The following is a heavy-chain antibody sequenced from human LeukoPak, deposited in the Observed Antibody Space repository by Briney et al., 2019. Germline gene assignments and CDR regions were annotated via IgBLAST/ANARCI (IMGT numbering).Heavy chain of an antibody. CDR3: ARGALTLGYCSSTSCYSYYGMDV. CDR2: ISSSSSYI. V-gene: IGHV3-21*01. D-gene: IGHD2-2*01. CDR1: GFTFSSYS. Sequence: GGSLRLSCAASGFTFSSYSMNWVRQAPGKGLEWVSSISSSSSYIYYADSVEGRFTISRDNAKNSLYLQMNSLRAEDTAVYYCARGALTLGYCSSTSCYSYYGMDVWGQGTTVTVSS. J-gene: IGHJ6*02.